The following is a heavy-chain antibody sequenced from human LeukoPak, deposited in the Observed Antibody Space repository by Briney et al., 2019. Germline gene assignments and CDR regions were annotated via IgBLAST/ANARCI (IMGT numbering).Heavy chain of an antibody. Sequence: GGSLRLSCAASGFTFSSYAMHWVRQAPGKGLERVAVISYDGSNKYYADSVKGRFTISRDNSKNTLYLQMNSLRAEDTAVYYCARDSGYSYGRGYFDYWGQGTLVTVSS. J-gene: IGHJ4*02. CDR1: GFTFSSYA. CDR2: ISYDGSNK. D-gene: IGHD5-18*01. V-gene: IGHV3-30*04. CDR3: ARDSGYSYGRGYFDY.